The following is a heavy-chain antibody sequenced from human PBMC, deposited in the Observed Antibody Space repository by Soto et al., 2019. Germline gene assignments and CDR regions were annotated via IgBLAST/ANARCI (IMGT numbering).Heavy chain of an antibody. V-gene: IGHV4-59*01. Sequence: QVQLQESGPGLVKPSETLSLTCTVSGGSISSYYWSWIRQPPGKGLEWIGYIYYSGSTNYNPSLKSRVTISVDTSKNQFSLKLSSVTAADTAVYYCARGDALLVGATFHFDYWGQGTLVTVSS. J-gene: IGHJ4*02. CDR3: ARGDALLVGATFHFDY. D-gene: IGHD1-26*01. CDR1: GGSISSYY. CDR2: IYYSGST.